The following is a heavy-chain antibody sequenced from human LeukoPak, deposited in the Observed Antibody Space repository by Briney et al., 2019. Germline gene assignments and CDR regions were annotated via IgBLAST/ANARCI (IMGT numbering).Heavy chain of an antibody. CDR1: GFALSNARMG. V-gene: IGHV2-26*01. J-gene: IGHJ5*02. Sequence: SGPTLVNPTETLTLTCTVSGFALSNARMGVSWIRQPPGKALEWLAHIFWNDEKSYSTSLKSRLTIYKDTSKSQVVLTMTNMDPVDTATYYCARIAPHTALVTNWFAPWGQGTLVTVSS. D-gene: IGHD5-18*01. CDR2: IFWNDEK. CDR3: ARIAPHTALVTNWFAP.